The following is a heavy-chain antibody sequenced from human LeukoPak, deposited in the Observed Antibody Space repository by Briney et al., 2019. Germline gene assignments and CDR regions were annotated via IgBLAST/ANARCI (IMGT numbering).Heavy chain of an antibody. J-gene: IGHJ5*02. D-gene: IGHD3-3*01. CDR3: ARQLEYDFWSGYSYNWFDP. CDR2: IYPGDSDT. Sequence: GESLKISCKGSGYSFTSYWIVWVRQMPGKGLEWMGIIYPGDSDTRYSPSFQGQVTISADKSISTAYLQWSSLKASDTAMYYCARQLEYDFWSGYSYNWFDPWGQGTLVTVSS. CDR1: GYSFTSYW. V-gene: IGHV5-51*01.